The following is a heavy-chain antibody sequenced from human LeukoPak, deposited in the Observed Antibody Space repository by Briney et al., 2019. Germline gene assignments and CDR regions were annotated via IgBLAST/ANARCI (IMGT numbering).Heavy chain of an antibody. CDR1: GFSFTTYA. V-gene: IGHV3-23*01. CDR3: AKEGRSEIPYTHFDY. J-gene: IGHJ4*02. D-gene: IGHD3-3*01. CDR2: ISGNDDRT. Sequence: GGSLRLSCIASGFSFTTYATTWVRQAPGKGLEWVSTISGNDDRTYYADSVKGRFTVSRDSSKNTLYLQMNSLRAEDRAVYYCAKEGRSEIPYTHFDYGGQGPRSTVPS.